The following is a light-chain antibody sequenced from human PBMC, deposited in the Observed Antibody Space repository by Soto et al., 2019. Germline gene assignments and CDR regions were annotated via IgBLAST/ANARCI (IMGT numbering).Light chain of an antibody. CDR2: LGS. J-gene: IGKJ1*01. V-gene: IGKV2-28*01. CDR1: QSLMLSNGYNY. Sequence: DIVMTQSPLSLPVTPGEPASISCRSSQSLMLSNGYNYVDWYLQKPGQSPQLLIYLGSNRASGVPERFSGIGSGTDFTLKISRVDAEDVGVYYWMQALQTPPTFGQGTKVEIK. CDR3: MQALQTPPT.